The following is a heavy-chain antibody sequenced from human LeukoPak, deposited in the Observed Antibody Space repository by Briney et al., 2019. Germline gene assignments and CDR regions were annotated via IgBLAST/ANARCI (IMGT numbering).Heavy chain of an antibody. D-gene: IGHD6-13*01. CDR2: ISSSGNTL. J-gene: IGHJ4*02. CDR1: GFTFSSYE. Sequence: GGSLRLSCAASGFTFSSYEMNWVRQAPGKGLEWVSYISSSGNTLYYADSVKGRFTTSRDNAKNSLFLQMNGLRAGDAAVYYCAAVGTPPDYWGQGTLVTVSS. CDR3: AAVGTPPDY. V-gene: IGHV3-48*03.